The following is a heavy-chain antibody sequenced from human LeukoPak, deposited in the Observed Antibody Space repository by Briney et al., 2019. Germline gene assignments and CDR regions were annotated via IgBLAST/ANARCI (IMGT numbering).Heavy chain of an antibody. V-gene: IGHV4-59*01. Sequence: SETLSPTCTVSGGSISSYYWSWIRQPPGKGLEWIGYIYYSGSTNYNPSLKSRVTISVDTSKNQFSLKLSSVTAADTAVYYCAREGLWGSSSSFDYWGQGTLVTVSP. CDR2: IYYSGST. J-gene: IGHJ4*02. CDR3: AREGLWGSSSSFDY. D-gene: IGHD3-16*01. CDR1: GGSISSYY.